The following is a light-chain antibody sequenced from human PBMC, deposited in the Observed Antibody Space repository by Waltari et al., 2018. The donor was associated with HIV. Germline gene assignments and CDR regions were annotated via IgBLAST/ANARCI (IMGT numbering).Light chain of an antibody. Sequence: QSALTQPATVSGSPGQSITISCTGGSNDVGGYNYVSWYQHLPGKAPKLIIYEVRTRPAGVSNRFSGSKSGNTASLTISGLQAEDEADYYCTSYASSSSLLFGGGTKLTVL. CDR3: TSYASSSSLL. CDR1: SNDVGGYNY. V-gene: IGLV2-14*01. CDR2: EVR. J-gene: IGLJ2*01.